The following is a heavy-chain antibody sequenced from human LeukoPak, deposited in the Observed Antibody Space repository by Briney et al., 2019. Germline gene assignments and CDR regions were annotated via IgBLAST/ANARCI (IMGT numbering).Heavy chain of an antibody. CDR2: IYCSGST. D-gene: IGHD3-22*01. CDR3: ASYYYYDSSGHGFDY. V-gene: IGHV4-39*01. CDR1: GGSISSSSYY. J-gene: IGHJ4*02. Sequence: PSETLSLTCTVSGGSISSSSYYWGWIRQPPGKGLEWIGSIYCSGSTYYNSPLKSRVTISVDTSKNQFSLRLSSVTAADTAMYYCASYYYYDSSGHGFDYWGQGTLVTVSS.